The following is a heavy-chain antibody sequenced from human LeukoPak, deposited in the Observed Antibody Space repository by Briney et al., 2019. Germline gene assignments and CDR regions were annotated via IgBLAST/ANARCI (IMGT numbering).Heavy chain of an antibody. J-gene: IGHJ4*02. D-gene: IGHD2-15*01. CDR3: ARARSFGSCHAGDY. CDR2: INSDGSST. Sequence: GGSLRLSCAASGFTFSTYWMHWVRQAPGKGLVWVSRINSDGSSTSYADSVKGRFTISRDNAKNTLYLQMNSLRAEDTAVYYCARARSFGSCHAGDYWGQGILVTVSS. CDR1: GFTFSTYW. V-gene: IGHV3-74*01.